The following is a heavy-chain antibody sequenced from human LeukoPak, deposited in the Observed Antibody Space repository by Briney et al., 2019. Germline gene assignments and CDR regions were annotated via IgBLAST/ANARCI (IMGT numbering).Heavy chain of an antibody. Sequence: ASVKVSCKASGGTFSSYAISWVRQAPGQGLEWMGGIIPIFGTANYAQKFQGRVTITTDESTSTAYMELSSLRSEDTAVYYCARSPTYYYDSSGYYYPLSMDVWGKGTTVTVSS. D-gene: IGHD3-22*01. CDR1: GGTFSSYA. V-gene: IGHV1-69*05. CDR2: IIPIFGTA. CDR3: ARSPTYYYDSSGYYYPLSMDV. J-gene: IGHJ6*03.